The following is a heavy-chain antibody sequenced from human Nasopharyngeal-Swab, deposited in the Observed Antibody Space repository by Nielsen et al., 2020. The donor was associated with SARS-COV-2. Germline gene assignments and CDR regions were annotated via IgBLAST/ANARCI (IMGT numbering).Heavy chain of an antibody. D-gene: IGHD4-17*01. V-gene: IGHV3-74*01. CDR1: GVTFSSDW. Sequence: GGSLRLSCAAAGVTFSSDWMHWVRQAPGKGLVWVSRINSDGSSTSYADSVKGRFTISRDNAKNTLYLQMNSLRAEDTAVYYCARGGLRGGFDYWGQGTLVTVSS. CDR2: INSDGSST. CDR3: ARGGLRGGFDY. J-gene: IGHJ4*02.